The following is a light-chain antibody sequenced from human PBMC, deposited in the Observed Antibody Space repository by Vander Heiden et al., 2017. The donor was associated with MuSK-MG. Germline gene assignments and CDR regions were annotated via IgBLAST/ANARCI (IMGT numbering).Light chain of an antibody. V-gene: IGKV1-8*01. CDR1: QGISSY. CDR2: AAS. CDR3: QQYYSYPGT. J-gene: IGKJ1*01. Sequence: AIRMTQSPSSFSASTGDRVTITCRASQGISSYLAWYQQKPGKAPKLLIYAASTLQSGVPSRFSGSGSGTDFTLTISCLQSEDFATYYCQQYYSYPGTCGKGTKVEIK.